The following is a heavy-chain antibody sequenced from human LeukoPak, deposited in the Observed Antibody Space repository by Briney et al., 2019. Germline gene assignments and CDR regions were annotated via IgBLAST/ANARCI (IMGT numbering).Heavy chain of an antibody. V-gene: IGHV3-33*06. CDR1: GFTFSSYG. CDR2: IWYDGSNK. Sequence: GGSLRLSCAASGFTFSSYGMHWVRQAPGKGLEWVAVIWYDGSNKYYADSVKGRFTISRDNSKNTLYLQMNSLRAEDTAVYYCAKDGYDSSGYYYYYYGMDVWGQGTTVTVSS. J-gene: IGHJ6*02. D-gene: IGHD3-22*01. CDR3: AKDGYDSSGYYYYYYGMDV.